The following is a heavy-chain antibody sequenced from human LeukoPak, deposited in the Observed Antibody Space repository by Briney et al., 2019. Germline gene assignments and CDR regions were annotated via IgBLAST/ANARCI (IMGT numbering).Heavy chain of an antibody. V-gene: IGHV4-39*01. CDR3: ARQISPYYYDSSGYYEDAFDI. CDR2: IYYSRST. D-gene: IGHD3-22*01. J-gene: IGHJ3*02. CDR1: GGSISSSSYY. Sequence: PSETLSLTCTVSGGSISSSSYYWGWIRQPPGKGLEWIGSIYYSRSTYYNPSLKSRVTISVDTSKNQFSLKLSSVTAADTAVYYCARQISPYYYDSSGYYEDAFDIWGQGTMVTVSS.